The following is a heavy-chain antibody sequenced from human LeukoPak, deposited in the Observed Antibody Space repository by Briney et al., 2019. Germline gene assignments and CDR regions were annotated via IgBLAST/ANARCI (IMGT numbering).Heavy chain of an antibody. CDR1: GLTFSIYS. CDR3: ARDGYSYGKTFDY. V-gene: IGHV3-48*01. Sequence: GGSLRLSCAASGLTFSIYSMNWVRQAPGKGLEWGSYISSSSSTIYYAESVKGRFTISRDNAKNSLYLQMNSLRAEDTAVYYCARDGYSYGKTFDYWGQGTLVTVSS. J-gene: IGHJ4*02. D-gene: IGHD5-18*01. CDR2: ISSSSSTI.